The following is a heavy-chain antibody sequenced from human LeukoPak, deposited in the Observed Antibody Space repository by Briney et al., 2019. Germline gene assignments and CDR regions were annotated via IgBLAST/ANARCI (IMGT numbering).Heavy chain of an antibody. Sequence: SETLSLTCAVSGGSISDIDFYWSWIRQPPGKGLEWIGFIYYGGNTYYNPSLKSRVTISVDTSKNQFSLKLSSVTAADTAVYYCARERGDNWNVGPWGQGTLVTVSS. CDR1: GGSISDIDFY. CDR2: IYYGGNT. CDR3: ARERGDNWNVGP. V-gene: IGHV4-30-4*01. J-gene: IGHJ5*02. D-gene: IGHD1-20*01.